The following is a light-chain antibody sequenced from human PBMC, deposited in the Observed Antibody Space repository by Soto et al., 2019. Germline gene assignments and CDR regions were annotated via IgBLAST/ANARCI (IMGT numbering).Light chain of an antibody. J-gene: IGKJ3*01. CDR1: QSVSRD. CDR3: QPRST. CDR2: DAS. V-gene: IGKV3-11*01. Sequence: EIVLTQSPATLSLSPGERVTLSCRASQSVSRDLAWYQQKPGQAPRLLIYDASNRATGIPARFSGSGSGTDFTLTVSSLEPEDCAVYYCQPRSTFGPGTTVDIK.